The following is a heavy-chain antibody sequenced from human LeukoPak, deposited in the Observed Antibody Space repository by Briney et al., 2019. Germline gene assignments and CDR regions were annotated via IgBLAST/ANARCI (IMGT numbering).Heavy chain of an antibody. D-gene: IGHD3-22*01. CDR3: ARDFNPLSSSCLGY. Sequence: ASVKVSCKASGYTFTSYGISWVRQAPGQGLEWMGWISAYNGNTNYAQKLQGRVTMTTDTSTSTAYMELRSLRSDDTAVYYCARDFNPLSSSCLGYWGQGTLVTVSS. CDR1: GYTFTSYG. V-gene: IGHV1-18*01. J-gene: IGHJ4*02. CDR2: ISAYNGNT.